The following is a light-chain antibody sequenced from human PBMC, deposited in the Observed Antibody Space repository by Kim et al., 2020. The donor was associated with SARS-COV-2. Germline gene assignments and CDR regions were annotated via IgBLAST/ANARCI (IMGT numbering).Light chain of an antibody. Sequence: SLGERVTHAFPASQNFSTHLNWYQQKPGKAPKLLIYIASSLQTGVPSRFSGSGSGTDFTLTISSLQPDDFATYYCQQSHSSPLTFGPGTKVDIK. CDR2: IAS. J-gene: IGKJ1*01. CDR1: QNFSTH. CDR3: QQSHSSPLT. V-gene: IGKV1-39*01.